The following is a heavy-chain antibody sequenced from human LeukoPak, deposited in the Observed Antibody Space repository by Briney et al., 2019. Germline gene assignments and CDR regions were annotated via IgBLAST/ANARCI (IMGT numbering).Heavy chain of an antibody. CDR1: GFTFRNYG. V-gene: IGHV3-30*02. Sequence: PGGSLRLSCAASGFTFRNYGMHWVRQAPGKGLEWVAFIRYDGSNKYYADSVKGRFTISRDNFKTTLYLQMNSLRAEDTAVYYCAKDLDSRGYYDYFQHWGQGTLVTVSS. CDR2: IRYDGSNK. D-gene: IGHD3-22*01. CDR3: AKDLDSRGYYDYFQH. J-gene: IGHJ1*01.